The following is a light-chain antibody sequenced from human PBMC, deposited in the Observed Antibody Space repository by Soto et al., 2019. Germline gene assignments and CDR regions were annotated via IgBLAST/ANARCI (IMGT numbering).Light chain of an antibody. CDR3: QQTYTNPQT. J-gene: IGKJ1*01. V-gene: IGKV1-39*01. CDR1: QTSATY. Sequence: DIQMTQSPSSLSASVGDRVTITCRASQTSATYINWYQQKSGSAPRLLIYEASGLQSGVPSRFSGRGSGTHFVLTISNFQPEDSATYFCQQTYTNPQTFGQGTKVEIK. CDR2: EAS.